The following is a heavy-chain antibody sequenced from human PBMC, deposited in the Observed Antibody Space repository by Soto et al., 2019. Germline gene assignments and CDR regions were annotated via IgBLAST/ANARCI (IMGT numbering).Heavy chain of an antibody. D-gene: IGHD6-13*01. CDR2: IYYSGST. CDR1: GGSISSSSYY. V-gene: IGHV4-39*02. CDR3: ARDVDAAAGTVINYYYMDV. Sequence: SETLSLTCTVSGGSISSSSYYWGWIRQPPGKGLEWIGSIYYSGSTYYNPSLKSRVTISVDTSKNQFSLKLSSVTAADTAVYYCARDVDAAAGTVINYYYMDVWGKGTTVTVS. J-gene: IGHJ6*03.